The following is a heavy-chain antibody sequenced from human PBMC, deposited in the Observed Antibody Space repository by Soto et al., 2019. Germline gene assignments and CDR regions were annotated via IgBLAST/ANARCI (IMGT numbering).Heavy chain of an antibody. J-gene: IGHJ6*02. Sequence: GASVNVSCKSSGYTFTSYYINWVRQATGQGLECMGWMNPNSGNTGYAQKFQGRVTMTRNTSISTAYMELSSLRSEDTAVYYCAREGQYSSSPYYYYYGMDVWGQGTTVTVSS. CDR3: AREGQYSSSPYYYYYGMDV. V-gene: IGHV1-8*01. CDR2: MNPNSGNT. CDR1: GYTFTSYY. D-gene: IGHD6-6*01.